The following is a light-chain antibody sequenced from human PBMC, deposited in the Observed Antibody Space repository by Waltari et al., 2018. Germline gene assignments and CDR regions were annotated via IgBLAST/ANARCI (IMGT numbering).Light chain of an antibody. V-gene: IGLV4-69*01. CDR3: QTWGTGIWV. CDR2: LNSYGSH. Sequence: QLVPTQSPSASASLGPQVKLTRTLTRGNSRYALEWHQQQPEKGPRYLMKLNSYGSHSKGDGIPDRFSGSSSGAERYLTISSLQSEDEADYYCQTWGTGIWVFGGGTKLTVL. CDR1: RGNSRYA. J-gene: IGLJ3*02.